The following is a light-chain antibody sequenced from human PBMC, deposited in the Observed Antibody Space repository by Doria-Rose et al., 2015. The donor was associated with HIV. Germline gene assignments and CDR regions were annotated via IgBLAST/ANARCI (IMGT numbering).Light chain of an antibody. J-gene: IGKJ1*01. CDR3: QEYNTWT. CDR1: QNIDNW. V-gene: IGKV1-5*03. CDR2: KAS. Sequence: TLSASVGDKVTITCRASQNIDNWLAWYQQKPGKPPKLLIYKASSLESGVPSRFSGSGSGTEFNITISSLQPDDFAAYYCQEYNTWTFGQGTKVEIK.